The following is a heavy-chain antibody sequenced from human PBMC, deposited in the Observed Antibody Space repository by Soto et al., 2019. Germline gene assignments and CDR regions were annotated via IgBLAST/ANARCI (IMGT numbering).Heavy chain of an antibody. CDR2: INAGNGNR. V-gene: IGHV1-3*05. D-gene: IGHD3-16*01. CDR3: ARDDYYI. J-gene: IGHJ3*02. CDR1: GYTFTSYA. Sequence: QVQLVQSGAEEKKPGASVKVSCKASGYTFTSYAMHWVRQAPGQRLEWMGWINAGNGNRKYSQKLQGRVTITRDTSASTAYMELSRLRSEDTAVYYCARDDYYIWGQGTMVTVSS.